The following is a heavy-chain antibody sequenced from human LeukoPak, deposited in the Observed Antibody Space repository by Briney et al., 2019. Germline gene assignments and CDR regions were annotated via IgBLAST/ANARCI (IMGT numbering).Heavy chain of an antibody. CDR2: IYYSGNT. J-gene: IGHJ6*03. D-gene: IGHD5-18*01. CDR1: GDSISSSNSY. CDR3: AREVGYSYVPGVPYYYYYMDV. Sequence: PSETLSLTCTVSGDSISSSNSYWGWIRQPPGKGLEWIGSIYYSGNTYYNASLKSRVTISVDTSKNQFSLQLNSVTPEDTAVYYCAREVGYSYVPGVPYYYYYMDVWGKGTTVTVSS. V-gene: IGHV4-39*02.